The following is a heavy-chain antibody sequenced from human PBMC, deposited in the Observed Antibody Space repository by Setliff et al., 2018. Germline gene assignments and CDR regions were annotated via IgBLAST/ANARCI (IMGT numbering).Heavy chain of an antibody. CDR1: GGSITSGRYY. Sequence: SETLSLTCTVSGGSITSGRYYWGWIRQPPGQGLEWIASIHYSENTYYNPSLKSRVAMSVDKAKNQFSLNLRSVSAADTAIYYCAKHGEESKVTTYLASWGQGTLVTVSS. J-gene: IGHJ5*02. CDR3: AKHGEESKVTTYLAS. CDR2: IHYSENT. V-gene: IGHV4-39*01. D-gene: IGHD4-17*01.